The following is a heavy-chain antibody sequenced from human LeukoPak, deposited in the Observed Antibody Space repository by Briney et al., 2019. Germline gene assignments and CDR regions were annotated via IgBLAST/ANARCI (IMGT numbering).Heavy chain of an antibody. CDR2: INHSGST. V-gene: IGHV4-34*01. CDR1: GGSFSGYY. J-gene: IGHJ4*02. D-gene: IGHD3-10*01. CDR3: ASVPTRGYYGSGRKYYFDY. Sequence: SETLSLTCAVYGGSFSGYYWSWLRQPPGKGLEWLGEINHSGSTNYNPSLKSRVTISVDPSKNQFSLKLSFVTAADTAVYYCASVPTRGYYGSGRKYYFDYWGQGTLVTVSS.